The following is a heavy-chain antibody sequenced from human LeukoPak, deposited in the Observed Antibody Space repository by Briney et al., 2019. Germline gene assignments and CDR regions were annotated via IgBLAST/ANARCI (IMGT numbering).Heavy chain of an antibody. CDR2: IYYSGST. V-gene: IGHV4-59*01. D-gene: IGHD4-23*01. J-gene: IGHJ4*02. CDR1: GGSISSYY. CDR3: ARVLPRGDYGGITDY. Sequence: SETLSLTCTVSGGSISSYYWSWIRQPPGKGLEWIGYIYYSGSTNYNPSLKSRVTISVDTSKNQFSLKLSSVTAADTAVYYCARVLPRGDYGGITDYWGQGTLVTVSS.